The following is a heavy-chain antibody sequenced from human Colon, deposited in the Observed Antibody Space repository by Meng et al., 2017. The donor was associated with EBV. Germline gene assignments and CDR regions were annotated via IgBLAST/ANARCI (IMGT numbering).Heavy chain of an antibody. D-gene: IGHD5-24*01. V-gene: IGHV4-4*02. J-gene: IGHJ4*02. CDR1: GASIRSNNW. CDR2: IYHGGNT. Sequence: QVQASGPGPVAALRSLSLTCAVSGASIRSNNWWSWVRQPPGKGLEWIGEIYHGGNTNYNPSLKSRVTISVDRSNDQFSLSLSSVTAADTAVYYCARGNAYNAPSFDYWGQGTLVTVFS. CDR3: ARGNAYNAPSFDY.